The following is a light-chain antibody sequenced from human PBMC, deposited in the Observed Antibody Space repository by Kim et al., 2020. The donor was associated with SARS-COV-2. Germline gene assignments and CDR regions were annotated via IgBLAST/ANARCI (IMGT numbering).Light chain of an antibody. CDR1: SSNIVAGYD. CDR3: QSYDNSLRGYV. V-gene: IGLV1-40*01. J-gene: IGLJ1*01. CDR2: GNS. Sequence: QAVTISCTGSSSNIVAGYDVHWYQQLPGTAPKLLIYGNSNRPSGVPDRFSGSKSGTSASLAITGLQAEDEADYYCQSYDNSLRGYVFGSGTKVTVL.